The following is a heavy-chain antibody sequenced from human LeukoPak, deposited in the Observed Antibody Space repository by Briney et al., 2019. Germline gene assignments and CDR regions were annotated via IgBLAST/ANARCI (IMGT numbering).Heavy chain of an antibody. J-gene: IGHJ4*02. V-gene: IGHV3-11*04. Sequence: GGSLRLSCAASGFTFSDYYMSWIRQAPGKGLEWVSYIGRSGTTVHYADSVKGRFTSSWDNAKKSLYLQMNSLRAEDTAVYYCARSGKIYFDWLLDYWGQGTLVTVSS. CDR3: ARSGKIYFDWLLDY. D-gene: IGHD3-9*01. CDR1: GFTFSDYY. CDR2: IGRSGTTV.